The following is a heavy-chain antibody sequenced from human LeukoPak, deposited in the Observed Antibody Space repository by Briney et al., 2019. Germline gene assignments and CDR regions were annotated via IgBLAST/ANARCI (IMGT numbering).Heavy chain of an antibody. D-gene: IGHD3-22*01. CDR2: ISDDGRHK. J-gene: IGHJ5*02. CDR1: GFTFSSYA. V-gene: IGHV3-30*04. CDR3: ARDILRYYDSSGYSP. Sequence: GGSLRLSCAASGFTFSSYAMHWVRQAPGKGLEWVAVISDDGRHKYYAESVEGRFTISRDNSKNMLYLQMNSLRAEDTAVYYCARDILRYYDSSGYSPWGQGTLVTVSS.